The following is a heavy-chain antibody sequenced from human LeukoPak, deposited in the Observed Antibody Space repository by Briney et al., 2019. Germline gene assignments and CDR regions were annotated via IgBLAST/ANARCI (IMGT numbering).Heavy chain of an antibody. D-gene: IGHD6-13*01. J-gene: IGHJ4*02. CDR1: GFTFSNYA. Sequence: PGGSLRLSCAASGFTFSNYAMSWVRQAPGKGLEWVSAISGSGGSSYYADSVKGRFTISRDNSKNTLYLQMNSLRAEDTAVYYCATSGYSRLPHTFDYWGQGTLVTVSS. CDR2: ISGSGGSS. CDR3: ATSGYSRLPHTFDY. V-gene: IGHV3-23*01.